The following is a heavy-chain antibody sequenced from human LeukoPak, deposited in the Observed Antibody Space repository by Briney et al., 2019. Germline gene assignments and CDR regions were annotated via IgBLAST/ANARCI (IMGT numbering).Heavy chain of an antibody. CDR3: AKDPIDYGDYPGYFDY. CDR2: ISYDGSNK. V-gene: IGHV3-30*18. J-gene: IGHJ4*02. CDR1: GFTFSSYG. D-gene: IGHD4-17*01. Sequence: GGSLRLSCAASGFTFSSYGMHWVRQAPDKGLEWVAVISYDGSNKYYADSVKGRFTISRDNSKNTLYLQMNSLRAEDTAVYYCAKDPIDYGDYPGYFDYWGQGTLVTVSS.